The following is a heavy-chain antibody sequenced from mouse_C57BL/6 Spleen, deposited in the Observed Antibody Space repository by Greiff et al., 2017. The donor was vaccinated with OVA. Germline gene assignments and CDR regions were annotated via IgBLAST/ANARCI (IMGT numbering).Heavy chain of an antibody. Sequence: QVQLQQPGAELVRPGSSVKLSCKASGYTFTSYWMHWVKQRPIQGLEWIGNIDPSDSETHYNQKFKDKATLTVDKSSSTAYMQLSSLTSEDSAVYYCARSWGIYGNYGYWGQGTTLTVSS. D-gene: IGHD2-1*01. CDR3: ARSWGIYGNYGY. V-gene: IGHV1-52*01. J-gene: IGHJ2*01. CDR1: GYTFTSYW. CDR2: IDPSDSET.